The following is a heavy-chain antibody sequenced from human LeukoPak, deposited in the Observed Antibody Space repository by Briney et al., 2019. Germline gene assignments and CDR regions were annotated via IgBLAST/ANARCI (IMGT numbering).Heavy chain of an antibody. CDR2: IYYSGST. V-gene: IGHV4-39*01. CDR1: GGSISSSSYY. Sequence: SETLSLTCTVSGGSISSSSYYWGWIRQPPGKGLEWIGSIYYSGSTYYDPSLKSRVTISVDTSKNQFSLKLSSVTAADTAVYYCASILGYCSSTSCRYFDYWGQGTLVTVSS. CDR3: ASILGYCSSTSCRYFDY. J-gene: IGHJ4*02. D-gene: IGHD2-2*01.